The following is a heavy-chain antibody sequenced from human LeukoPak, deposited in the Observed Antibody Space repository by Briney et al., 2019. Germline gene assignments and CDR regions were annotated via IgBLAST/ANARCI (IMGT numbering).Heavy chain of an antibody. CDR2: IYNSGST. Sequence: PSQTLSLTCTVSGGSVSSGGYYWNWIRQHPGKGLEWIGNIYNSGSTYYNPSLKSRITISVDTSKNQFSLKLSSVTAADTAVYYCARDRAERGMATIDYWGQGTLVTVSS. J-gene: IGHJ4*02. CDR1: GGSVSSGGYY. CDR3: ARDRAERGMATIDY. D-gene: IGHD5-24*01. V-gene: IGHV4-31*03.